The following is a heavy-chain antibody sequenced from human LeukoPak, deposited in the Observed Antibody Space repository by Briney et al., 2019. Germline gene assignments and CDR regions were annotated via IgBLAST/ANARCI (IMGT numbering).Heavy chain of an antibody. Sequence: PGGSLRLSCAASGFTISNYAVHWVRQAPGKGLEWVAFISNDGSDKKYADSVRGRFTISRDNSKNTLYLQMTSLTLEDTAVYYCARDQVGSIGGSAYGWFDPWGQGTLVSVSS. J-gene: IGHJ5*02. CDR2: ISNDGSDK. V-gene: IGHV3-30*04. D-gene: IGHD3-3*01. CDR1: GFTISNYA. CDR3: ARDQVGSIGGSAYGWFDP.